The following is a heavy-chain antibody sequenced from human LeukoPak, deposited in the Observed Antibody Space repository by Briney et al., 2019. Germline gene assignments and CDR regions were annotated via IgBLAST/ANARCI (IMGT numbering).Heavy chain of an antibody. V-gene: IGHV3-33*01. Sequence: PGGSLRLSCAASGFTFSNYGMHWVRQTPGKGLEWEAVIWYDGSNKYYADSVQGRFTISRDNSKNMLYLQMNSLRAEDTAVYYCARGYCSGGSCFYGMGVWGKGTTVTVSS. CDR2: IWYDGSNK. CDR3: ARGYCSGGSCFYGMGV. CDR1: GFTFSNYG. J-gene: IGHJ6*04. D-gene: IGHD2-15*01.